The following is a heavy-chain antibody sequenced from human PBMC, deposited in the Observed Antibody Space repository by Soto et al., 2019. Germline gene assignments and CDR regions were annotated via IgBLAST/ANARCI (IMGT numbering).Heavy chain of an antibody. J-gene: IGHJ3*02. CDR3: ARDDYANARAFAI. CDR1: GFTFSSDG. D-gene: IGHD4-17*01. CDR2: IWYDGTNE. Sequence: QVQLVESGGGVVQPGRSLRLSCAASGFTFSSDGMHWVRQAPGKGLEWVAVIWYDGTNENYGDSVKGRFTISRDNSKNTLYLQMNSLRAEDTAVYYCARDDYANARAFAIWGQGTMVTVSS. V-gene: IGHV3-33*01.